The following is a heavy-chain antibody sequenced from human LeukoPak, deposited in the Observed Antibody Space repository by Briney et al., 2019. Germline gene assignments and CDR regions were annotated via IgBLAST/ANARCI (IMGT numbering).Heavy chain of an antibody. CDR2: IYHSGST. Sequence: SGTLSLTCAVSGGSISSSNWWSWVRQPPGKGLEWIGEIYHSGSTNYNPSLKSRVTISVDKSKNQFSLKLSSVTAADTAVYYCARTRRYIAAAGTPHAHAFDIWGQGTMVTVSS. D-gene: IGHD6-13*01. CDR1: GGSISSSNW. V-gene: IGHV4-4*02. J-gene: IGHJ3*02. CDR3: ARTRRYIAAAGTPHAHAFDI.